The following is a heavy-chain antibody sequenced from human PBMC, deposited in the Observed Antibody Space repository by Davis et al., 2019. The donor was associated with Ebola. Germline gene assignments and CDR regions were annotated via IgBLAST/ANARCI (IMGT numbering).Heavy chain of an antibody. CDR1: GYIFAHFG. CDR3: ARKGSNDFDLMDF. CDR2: ISGYNGHS. J-gene: IGHJ4*01. V-gene: IGHV1-18*01. D-gene: IGHD3-3*01. Sequence: AASVKVSCKTSGYIFAHFGVTWVRQAPGQGLEWLGWISGYNGHSYYAQNFQDRLTMTIDRYTTTAYMELRSLRSDDTAVFYCARKGSNDFDLMDFWGLGTPVTVSS.